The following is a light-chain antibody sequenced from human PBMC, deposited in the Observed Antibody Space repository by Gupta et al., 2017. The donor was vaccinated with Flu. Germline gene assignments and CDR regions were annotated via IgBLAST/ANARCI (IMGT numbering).Light chain of an antibody. V-gene: IGLV2-14*01. J-gene: IGLJ1*01. CDR1: SSDVGRSYS. CDR2: DVS. CDR3: SSYTSSSTIYV. Sequence: QSALTQPAPVSVRPGQSITISYTGTSSDVGRSYSVSWYHQHPGPAPKLLIYDVSNGPSGVSSGFSGSKSGDTAALTISGLQAEEEADYYCSSYTSSSTIYVFGTGTKVTVL.